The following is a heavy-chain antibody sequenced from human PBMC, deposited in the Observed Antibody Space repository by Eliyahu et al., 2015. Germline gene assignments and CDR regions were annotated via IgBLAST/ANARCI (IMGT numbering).Heavy chain of an antibody. CDR2: IYYSGST. Sequence: QLQLQESGPGLVKPSETLSLTCTVSGGSISXSXXYWGWIRQPPGKGLEWIGSIYYSGSTYYNPSLKSRVTISVDTSKNQFSLKLSSVTAADTAVYYCARPVQTGLHLGELSFDDAFDIWGQGTMVTVSS. V-gene: IGHV4-39*01. D-gene: IGHD3-16*02. CDR1: GGSISXSXXY. CDR3: ARPVQTGLHLGELSFDDAFDI. J-gene: IGHJ3*02.